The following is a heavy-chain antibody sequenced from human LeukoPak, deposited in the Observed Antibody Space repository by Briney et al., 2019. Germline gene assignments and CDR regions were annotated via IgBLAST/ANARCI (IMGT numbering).Heavy chain of an antibody. CDR1: GFTFSSYS. CDR3: ARGAIGPRYYFDY. CDR2: ISSSSSYI. Sequence: GGSLRLSCAASGFTFSSYSMNWVRQAPGKGLEWVSSISSSSSYIYYADSVKGRFTISRDNAKNSLYLQMNSLRAEDTAVYYCARGAIGPRYYFDYWGQGTLVTVSS. D-gene: IGHD3-16*02. J-gene: IGHJ4*02. V-gene: IGHV3-21*01.